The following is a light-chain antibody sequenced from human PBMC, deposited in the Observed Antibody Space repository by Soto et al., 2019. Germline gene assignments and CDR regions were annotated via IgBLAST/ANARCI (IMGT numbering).Light chain of an antibody. Sequence: QSALTQPASVSGSPGQSITISCTGTSSDVGGYNFVSWYQQHPGNAPKLIIYDVTSQPSGVSNRFSGSKSGNAASLTISGLQAEDEALYYCNSYTSSGAVVFGGGTKLTVL. CDR1: SSDVGGYNF. J-gene: IGLJ3*02. CDR3: NSYTSSGAVV. CDR2: DVT. V-gene: IGLV2-14*03.